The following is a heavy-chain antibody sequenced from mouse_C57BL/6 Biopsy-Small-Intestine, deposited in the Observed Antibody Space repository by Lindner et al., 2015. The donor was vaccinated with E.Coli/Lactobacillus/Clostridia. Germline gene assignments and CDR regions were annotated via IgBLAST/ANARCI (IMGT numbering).Heavy chain of an antibody. J-gene: IGHJ4*01. CDR3: SRGNLHFAMDY. V-gene: IGHV1-69*02. CDR1: GYTFTSYW. CDR2: IDSSDTYT. D-gene: IGHD2-1*01. Sequence: VQLQESGAELVKPGASVKLSCKASGYTFTSYWMHWVKQRPGQGLEWIGEIDSSDTYTYYNQKFKGKATLTVDKSSSTAYMQLGSLTSEDSAVYYCSRGNLHFAMDYWGQGTSVTVSS.